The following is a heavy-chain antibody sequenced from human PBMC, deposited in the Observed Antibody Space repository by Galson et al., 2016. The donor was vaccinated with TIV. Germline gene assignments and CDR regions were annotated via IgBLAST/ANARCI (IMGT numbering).Heavy chain of an antibody. Sequence: SVKVSCKASGYSFTSCGIAWVRQAPGQGLAWMGWISNYNVNTKYAQKFQGRVTLTTDTATSTVYMELRSLRFDDTAVYFCARGRAADHAFDFWGQGTMVTVSS. V-gene: IGHV1-18*01. CDR2: ISNYNVNT. J-gene: IGHJ3*01. D-gene: IGHD2-15*01. CDR1: GYSFTSCG. CDR3: ARGRAADHAFDF.